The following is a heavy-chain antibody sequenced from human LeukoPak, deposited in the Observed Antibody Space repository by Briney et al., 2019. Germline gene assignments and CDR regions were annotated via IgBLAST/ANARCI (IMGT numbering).Heavy chain of an antibody. Sequence: SETLSLTCGVSGGSISNTSWWSWVRQPPGQGLEWIGEISLTGLTHYNPSLESRVTVSLDKSKNQLSLNLTSVTAADTAVYYCSRENGAFSPFGYWGQGTLVTVLS. D-gene: IGHD2-8*01. V-gene: IGHV4-4*02. J-gene: IGHJ4*02. CDR1: GGSISNTSW. CDR2: ISLTGLT. CDR3: SRENGAFSPFGY.